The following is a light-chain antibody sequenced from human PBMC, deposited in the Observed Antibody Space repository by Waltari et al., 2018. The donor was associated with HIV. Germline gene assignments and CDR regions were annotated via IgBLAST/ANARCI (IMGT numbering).Light chain of an antibody. Sequence: SYELTQPPSVSVSPGQTARITCSADALAKQHTYWYQQKPGQAPVVVIYRETQRPSGIPERFSGSSSGTIVTLTISGVQAEDGAVYYCQSADNTGTSVVFGGGTKLTVL. CDR2: RET. J-gene: IGLJ2*01. CDR1: ALAKQH. V-gene: IGLV3-25*03. CDR3: QSADNTGTSVV.